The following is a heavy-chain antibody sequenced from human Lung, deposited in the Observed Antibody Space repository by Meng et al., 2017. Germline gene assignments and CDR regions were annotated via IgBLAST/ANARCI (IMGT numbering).Heavy chain of an antibody. J-gene: IGHJ5*02. Sequence: QVQLQESGPGLVKPSGTLSLTCAVFGGSISSRNWWSWVRQSPGKGLEWIGEIYHSGRTNYNPSLESRATISLDKSQNHFSLKVKSVTAADTAVYYCVRGGQDQAYYDFWSGPFDPWGQGTLVTVSS. V-gene: IGHV4-4*02. CDR2: IYHSGRT. D-gene: IGHD3-3*01. CDR3: VRGGQDQAYYDFWSGPFDP. CDR1: GGSISSRNW.